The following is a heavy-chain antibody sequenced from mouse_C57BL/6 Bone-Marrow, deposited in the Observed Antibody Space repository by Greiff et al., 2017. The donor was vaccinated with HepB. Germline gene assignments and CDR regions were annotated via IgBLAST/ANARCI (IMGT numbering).Heavy chain of an antibody. CDR2: IRNKANNHAT. V-gene: IGHV6-6*01. CDR3: TRPLLCRAMDY. D-gene: IGHD2-1*01. CDR1: GFTFSDAW. Sequence: EVQLKESGGGLVQPGGSMKLSCAASGFTFSDAWMDWVRQSPEKGLEWVAEIRNKANNHATYYAESVKGRFTISRDDSKSSVYLQMNSLRAEDTGIYYCTRPLLCRAMDYWGQGTSVTVSS. J-gene: IGHJ4*01.